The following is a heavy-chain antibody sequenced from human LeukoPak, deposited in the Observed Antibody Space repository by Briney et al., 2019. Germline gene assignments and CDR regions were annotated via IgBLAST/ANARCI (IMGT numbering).Heavy chain of an antibody. D-gene: IGHD2-21*02. J-gene: IGHJ6*03. CDR1: GYTFTSYD. V-gene: IGHV1-8*01. CDR3: ARQTYCGGDCYSYYYYYMDV. CDR2: MNPNSGNT. Sequence: ASVKVSCKASGYTFTSYDTNWVRQATGQGLEWMGWMNPNSGNTGYAQKFQGRVTMTRNTSISTAYMELSSLRSEDTAVYYCARQTYCGGDCYSYYYYYMDVWGKGTTVTVSS.